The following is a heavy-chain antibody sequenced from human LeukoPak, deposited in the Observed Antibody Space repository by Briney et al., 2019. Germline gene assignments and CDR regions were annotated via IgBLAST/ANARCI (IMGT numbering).Heavy chain of an antibody. CDR2: IYHSGST. Sequence: SETLSLTCAVYGGSFSGYSWSWIRQPPGKGLEWIGYIYHSGSTYYNPSLKSRVTISLDRSKNHFSLKLNSVTAADTAVYYCARVAYCSGGSCYRGNWFDPWGQGTLVTVSS. CDR1: GGSFSGYS. J-gene: IGHJ5*02. CDR3: ARVAYCSGGSCYRGNWFDP. D-gene: IGHD2-15*01. V-gene: IGHV4-30-2*01.